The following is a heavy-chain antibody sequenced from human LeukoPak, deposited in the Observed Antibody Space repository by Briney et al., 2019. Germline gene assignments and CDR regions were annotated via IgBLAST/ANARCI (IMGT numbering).Heavy chain of an antibody. Sequence: PSETLSLTCTVSGGPLSAYYWTWIRQPPGKGLEWIGYIYDNGNTNYNPSLKSRVSISVDTSKNQFSLKLTSVTAADTAMYYCATGETGSTLGGYWGQGNLVTVS. D-gene: IGHD1-1*01. CDR1: GGPLSAYY. CDR2: IYDNGNT. CDR3: ATGETGSTLGGY. J-gene: IGHJ4*02. V-gene: IGHV4-59*01.